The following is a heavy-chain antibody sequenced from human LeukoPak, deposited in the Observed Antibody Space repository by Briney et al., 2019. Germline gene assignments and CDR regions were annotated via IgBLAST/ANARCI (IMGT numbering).Heavy chain of an antibody. CDR2: IYYSGST. CDR1: GGSISSSSYY. J-gene: IGHJ4*02. V-gene: IGHV4-39*07. D-gene: IGHD2-2*01. Sequence: SGTLSLTCAVSGGSISSSSYYWGWIRQPPGKGLEWIGSIYYSGSTNYNPSLKSRVTISVDTSKNQFSLKLSSVTAADTAVYYCARSTQRYCSSTSCYGGYDYWGQGTLVTVSS. CDR3: ARSTQRYCSSTSCYGGYDY.